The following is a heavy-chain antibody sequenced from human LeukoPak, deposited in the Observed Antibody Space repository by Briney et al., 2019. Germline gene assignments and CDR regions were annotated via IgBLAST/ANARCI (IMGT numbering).Heavy chain of an antibody. Sequence: GGSLRLSCAASGFTFSSYAMHWVRQAPGKGLEWVAVISYDGSNKYYADSVKGRFTISRDNSKNTLYLQMNSLRAEDTAVYYCARGTIIAAPPSGYYWGQGTLVTVSS. J-gene: IGHJ4*02. D-gene: IGHD6-6*01. CDR2: ISYDGSNK. V-gene: IGHV3-30-3*01. CDR3: ARGTIIAAPPSGYY. CDR1: GFTFSSYA.